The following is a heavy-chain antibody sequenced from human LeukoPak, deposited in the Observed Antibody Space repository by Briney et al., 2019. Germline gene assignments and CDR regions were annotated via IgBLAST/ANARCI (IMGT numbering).Heavy chain of an antibody. J-gene: IGHJ4*02. CDR2: IYYSGST. CDR1: GGSISSGGYY. D-gene: IGHD1-26*01. CDR3: AAIVGATEVIDY. V-gene: IGHV4-61*08. Sequence: SETLSLTCTVSGGSISSGGYYWSWIRQHPGKGLEWIGYIYYSGSTNYNPSLKSRVTISVDTSKNQFSLKLSSVTAADTAVYYCAAIVGATEVIDYWGQGTLVTVSS.